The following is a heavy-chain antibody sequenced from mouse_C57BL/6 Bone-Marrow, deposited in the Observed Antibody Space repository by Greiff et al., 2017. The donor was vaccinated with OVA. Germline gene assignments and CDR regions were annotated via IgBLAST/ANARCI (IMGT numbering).Heavy chain of an antibody. CDR2: IYPRSGNT. D-gene: IGHD2-4*01. CDR3: ARDYNWYVDG. V-gene: IGHV1-81*01. J-gene: IGHJ1*03. CDR1: GYTFTSYG. Sequence: QVQLQQSGAELARPGASVKLSCKASGYTFTSYGISWVKQRTGQGLEWIGEIYPRSGNTYYNEKFKGKATLTADKSSRTAYMALRSLTSEDSAVYFCARDYNWYVDGWGTGTTVTVSS.